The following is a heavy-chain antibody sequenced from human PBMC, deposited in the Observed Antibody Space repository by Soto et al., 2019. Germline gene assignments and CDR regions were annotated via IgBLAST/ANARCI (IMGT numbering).Heavy chain of an antibody. V-gene: IGHV3-48*02. CDR2: ISSSSSTI. Sequence: GSLRLSCAASGFTFSSYSMNWVRQAPGKGLEWVSYISSSSSTIYYADSVKGRFAISRDNAKNSLFLQMSSLRDDDTAVYYCARGPRTYSSSWYPDCWGQGTLVTVSS. CDR3: ARGPRTYSSSWYPDC. J-gene: IGHJ4*02. D-gene: IGHD6-13*01. CDR1: GFTFSSYS.